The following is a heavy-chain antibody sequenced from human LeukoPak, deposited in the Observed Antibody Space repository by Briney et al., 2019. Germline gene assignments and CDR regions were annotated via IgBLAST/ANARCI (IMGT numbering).Heavy chain of an antibody. CDR1: GFTVSSNY. D-gene: IGHD3-22*01. Sequence: GGSLRLSCAASGFTVSSNYMSWVRQAPGKGLEWVSVIYSGGSTYYADSVKGRFTISRDNSKNTLYLQMNSLRAEDTAVYYCARVSPYDSSGYYYGYYFDYWGQGTLVTVSS. V-gene: IGHV3-53*01. CDR2: IYSGGST. J-gene: IGHJ4*02. CDR3: ARVSPYDSSGYYYGYYFDY.